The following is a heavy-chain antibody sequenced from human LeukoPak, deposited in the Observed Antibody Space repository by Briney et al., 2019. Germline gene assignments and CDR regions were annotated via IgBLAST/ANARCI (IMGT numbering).Heavy chain of an antibody. J-gene: IGHJ4*02. V-gene: IGHV3-48*02. CDR2: ISSSSSPI. CDR3: ARVNWNDVGSFDY. CDR1: GFTFSSYS. D-gene: IGHD1-20*01. Sequence: GSLRLSCAASGFTFSSYSMNWVRQAPGKGLEWLSYISSSSSPIYYANSVKGRFTISRDNAKNSLYLQMNSLRDEDTGVYYCARVNWNDVGSFDYWGQGTLVTVSS.